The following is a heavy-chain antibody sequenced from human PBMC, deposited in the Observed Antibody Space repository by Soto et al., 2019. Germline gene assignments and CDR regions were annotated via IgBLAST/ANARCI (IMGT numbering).Heavy chain of an antibody. V-gene: IGHV3-21*01. CDR3: ARDGRVTIFGVVITNAFDI. CDR1: GFTFSSYS. J-gene: IGHJ3*02. CDR2: ISSSSYI. Sequence: GGSLRLSCAASGFTFSSYSMNWVRQAPGKGLEWVSSISSSSYIYYADSVKGRFTISRDNAKNSLYLQMNSLRAEDTAVYYCARDGRVTIFGVVITNAFDIWGQGTMVTVSS. D-gene: IGHD3-3*01.